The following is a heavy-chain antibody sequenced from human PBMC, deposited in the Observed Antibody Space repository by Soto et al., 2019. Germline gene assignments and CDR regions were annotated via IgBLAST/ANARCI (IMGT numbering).Heavy chain of an antibody. D-gene: IGHD6-19*01. J-gene: IGHJ4*02. Sequence: GGSLRLSCAASGFTFDDYAMHWVRQAPGKGLEWVSGISWNSGSIGYADSVKGRFTISRDNAKNSLYLQMNSLRAEDTALYYCAKEGLVAVAGTIDYWGQGTLVTVSS. CDR2: ISWNSGSI. CDR3: AKEGLVAVAGTIDY. V-gene: IGHV3-9*01. CDR1: GFTFDDYA.